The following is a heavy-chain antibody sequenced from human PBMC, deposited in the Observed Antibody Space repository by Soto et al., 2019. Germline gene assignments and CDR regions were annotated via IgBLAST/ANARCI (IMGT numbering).Heavy chain of an antibody. D-gene: IGHD4-17*01. CDR1: GYSFTSYW. CDR2: IDPSDSYT. CDR3: ATDYCGTCDY. Sequence: GESLKISCKGSGYSFTSYWISWVRQMPGKGLEWMGRIDPSDSYTNYSPSFQGHVTISADKSISTAYLQWSSLKASDTAMYYCATDYCGTCDYWGQGTLVTVSS. J-gene: IGHJ4*02. V-gene: IGHV5-10-1*01.